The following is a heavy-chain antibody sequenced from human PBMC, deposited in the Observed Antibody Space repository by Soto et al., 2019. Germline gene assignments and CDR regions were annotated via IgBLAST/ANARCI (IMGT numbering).Heavy chain of an antibody. V-gene: IGHV3-23*01. CDR1: GFSAKYYA. Sequence: PGGSLRLSCEASGFSAKYYAMTWVRQAPGKGLEWVSTINGKGDGTDYADSVKGRFMISRDNSKSTLYLHMSRLKFEDTARYYCVKEERWLGGQYFYHWGQGTLVIVSS. CDR2: INGKGDGT. J-gene: IGHJ1*01. CDR3: VKEERWLGGQYFYH. D-gene: IGHD3-10*01.